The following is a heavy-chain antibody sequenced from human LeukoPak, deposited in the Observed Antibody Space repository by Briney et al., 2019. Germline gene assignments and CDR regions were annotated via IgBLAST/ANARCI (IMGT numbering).Heavy chain of an antibody. V-gene: IGHV3-30*02. J-gene: IGHJ4*02. CDR1: GFTFSDYY. CDR3: AKDRWELRHFDY. Sequence: GGSLRLSCAASGFTFSDYYMSWIRQAPGKGLEWVTFIRFDGNKYYADSVKGRFTISRDNSKDTLYLRMNSLRAEDTAVYYCAKDRWELRHFDYWGQGTLVTVSS. D-gene: IGHD1-26*01. CDR2: IRFDGNK.